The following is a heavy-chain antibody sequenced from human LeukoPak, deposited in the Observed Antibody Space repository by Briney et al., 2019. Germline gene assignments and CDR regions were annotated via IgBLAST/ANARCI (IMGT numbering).Heavy chain of an antibody. Sequence: PGGSLRLSCAASGFTFSTYWMHWVRQAPGKGLVWVSRINGDGSGTSYADSVKGRLTISRDNAKNTLYLEMNSLRAEDTAVYYCARDRNYAMDVWGQGTTVTVSS. CDR2: INGDGSGT. V-gene: IGHV3-74*01. J-gene: IGHJ6*02. CDR3: ARDRNYAMDV. CDR1: GFTFSTYW. D-gene: IGHD1-14*01.